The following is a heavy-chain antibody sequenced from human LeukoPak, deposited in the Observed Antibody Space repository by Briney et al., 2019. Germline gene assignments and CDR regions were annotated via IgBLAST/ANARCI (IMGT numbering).Heavy chain of an antibody. Sequence: GSLRLSCATSGFAFSSYWMTWVRQAPGKGLEWVANIKKDGSEKYYVDSVKGRFTISRDNAKNSLYLQMNSLRAEDTAVYYCAKLRPRIGTEGYWGQGTLVTVSS. CDR2: IKKDGSEK. CDR1: GFAFSSYW. J-gene: IGHJ4*02. D-gene: IGHD1-7*01. V-gene: IGHV3-7*03. CDR3: AKLRPRIGTEGY.